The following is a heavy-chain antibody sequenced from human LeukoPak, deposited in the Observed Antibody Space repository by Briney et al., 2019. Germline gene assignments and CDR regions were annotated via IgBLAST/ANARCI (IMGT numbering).Heavy chain of an antibody. D-gene: IGHD3-16*02. CDR1: GGSISSYY. CDR2: IYTSGST. CDR3: ARANYDYVWGSYRLDY. V-gene: IGHV4-4*07. Sequence: SETLSLTCTVSGGSISSYYWSWIRQPAGKGLEWIGRIYTSGSTNYNPSLKSRVTMSVDTSKNQFSLKLSSVTAADTAVYYYARANYDYVWGSYRLDYWGQGTLVTVSS. J-gene: IGHJ4*02.